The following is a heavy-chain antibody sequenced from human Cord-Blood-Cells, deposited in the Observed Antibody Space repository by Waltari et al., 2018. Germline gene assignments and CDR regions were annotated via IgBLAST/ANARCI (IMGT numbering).Heavy chain of an antibody. V-gene: IGHV3-15*01. D-gene: IGHD7-27*01. CDR1: GFTFSNAW. CDR2: NKSKTYCRTT. J-gene: IGHJ4*02. CDR3: TTAELGRSDY. Sequence: EVQLVESGGGLVKPGGSLRLSCAASGFTFSNAWMSWVRQAPGKGVEWVGLNKSKTYCRTTDYAAPVKGRFTISRDDSKNTLYLQMNSLKTDDTAVYYCTTAELGRSDYWGQGTLVTVSS.